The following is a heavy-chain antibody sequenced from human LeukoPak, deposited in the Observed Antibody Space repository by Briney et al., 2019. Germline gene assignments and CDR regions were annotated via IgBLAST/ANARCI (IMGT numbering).Heavy chain of an antibody. CDR3: ARRSGLDFDP. CDR1: GFTFSRHG. D-gene: IGHD3/OR15-3a*01. Sequence: GGSLRLSCAVSGFTFSRHGMHWVRQAPGKGLEWVAIIWYDGSNKYYADSVKDRFTISRDNFNNILYLQMNSLRAEDTAVYYCARRSGLDFDPWGQGTLVTVSS. V-gene: IGHV3-33*01. J-gene: IGHJ5*02. CDR2: IWYDGSNK.